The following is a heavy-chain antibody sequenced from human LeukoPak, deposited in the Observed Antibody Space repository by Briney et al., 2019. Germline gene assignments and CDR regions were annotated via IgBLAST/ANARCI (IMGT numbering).Heavy chain of an antibody. J-gene: IGHJ4*02. D-gene: IGHD6-6*01. Sequence: SETLSLTCTVSGGSLSSSSDYWGWIRQPPGKGLEWIGSIYYSGNTYYNPSLKSRVTISLDPSKNQFSLKLSSVTAADTAVYYCARQSVRAIAIAARPGNYFDYWGQGTLVTVSS. CDR3: ARQSVRAIAIAARPGNYFDY. CDR2: IYYSGNT. CDR1: GGSLSSSSDY. V-gene: IGHV4-39*01.